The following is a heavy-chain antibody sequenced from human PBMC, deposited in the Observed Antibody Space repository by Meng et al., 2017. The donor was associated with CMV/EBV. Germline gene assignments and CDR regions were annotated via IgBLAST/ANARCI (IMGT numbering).Heavy chain of an antibody. D-gene: IGHD2-8*02. Sequence: ASVKVSCKASGYTFTGYYMHWVRQAPGHGLEWMGWINPNSGGTNYAQKFQGRVTMTRDTSISTAYMELSRLRSDDTAVYYCAREFRVARTGGYRSYGMDVWGQGTTVTVSS. V-gene: IGHV1-2*02. CDR3: AREFRVARTGGYRSYGMDV. CDR2: INPNSGGT. CDR1: GYTFTGYY. J-gene: IGHJ6*02.